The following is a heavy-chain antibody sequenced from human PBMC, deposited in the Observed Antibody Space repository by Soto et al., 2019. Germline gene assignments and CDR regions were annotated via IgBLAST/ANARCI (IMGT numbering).Heavy chain of an antibody. CDR2: VSPYNANT. D-gene: IGHD1-7*01. V-gene: IGHV1-18*04. Sequence: GASVKVSCKASGYTFTSYGITWVRQAPGQGLEWMGWVSPYNANTNYAQKFQGRVTMTTATPASPSYMELRGLRSDDTAVYYCAREKLQGNNWYYRVNWFDPWGQGTLVTVSS. J-gene: IGHJ5*02. CDR1: GYTFTSYG. CDR3: AREKLQGNNWYYRVNWFDP.